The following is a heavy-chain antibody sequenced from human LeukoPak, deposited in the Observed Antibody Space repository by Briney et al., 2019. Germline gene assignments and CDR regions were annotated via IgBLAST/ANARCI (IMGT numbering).Heavy chain of an antibody. Sequence: ASVKVSCKASGYTFTSYDINWVRQATGQGLEWMGWMNPNSGNTGYAQKFQGRVTMTRDTSISTAYMELSRLRSDDTAVYYCARIPSGSYSLDAFDIWGQGTMVTVSS. CDR3: ARIPSGSYSLDAFDI. CDR2: MNPNSGNT. J-gene: IGHJ3*02. V-gene: IGHV1-8*01. D-gene: IGHD1-26*01. CDR1: GYTFTSYD.